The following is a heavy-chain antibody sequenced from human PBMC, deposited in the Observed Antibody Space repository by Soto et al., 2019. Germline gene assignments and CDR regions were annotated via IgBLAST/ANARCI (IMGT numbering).Heavy chain of an antibody. CDR1: GFNFDDYA. CDR2: ISWNSANI. Sequence: SLRLTDVVAGFNFDDYAMHWVRQIPGKGLEWVSGISWNSANIGYGDAVKGRFTISRDGATQSLFLEMHSLRADDTAVYYCVKDLRSLRSSVDFWGQGTMVTVSS. J-gene: IGHJ3*01. D-gene: IGHD4-17*01. CDR3: VKDLRSLRSSVDF. V-gene: IGHV3-9*01.